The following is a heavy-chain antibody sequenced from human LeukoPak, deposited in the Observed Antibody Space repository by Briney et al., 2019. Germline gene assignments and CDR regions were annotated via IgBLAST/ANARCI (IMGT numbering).Heavy chain of an antibody. Sequence: ASVKVSCKASGYTFTSYYMHWVRQAPGQGLEWMGLINPSGGSTSYAQKFQGRVTMTRDTSTSTVYMELSSLRSEDTAVYYCARAGRIAARPTPAPFDYWGQGTLVTVSS. D-gene: IGHD6-6*01. CDR3: ARAGRIAARPTPAPFDY. CDR2: INPSGGST. CDR1: GYTFTSYY. V-gene: IGHV1-46*01. J-gene: IGHJ4*02.